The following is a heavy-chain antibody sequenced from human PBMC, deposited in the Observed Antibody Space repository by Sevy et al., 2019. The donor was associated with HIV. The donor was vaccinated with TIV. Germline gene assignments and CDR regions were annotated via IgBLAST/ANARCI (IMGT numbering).Heavy chain of an antibody. CDR1: GFTFSDYY. CDR3: ARGRGYYDSSGYYPDYYYYYGMDV. J-gene: IGHJ6*02. Sequence: GGSLRLSCAASGFTFSDYYMSWIRQAPGKGLEWVSYISSSGSTISYADSVKGRFTVSRDNAKNSLYLQMNSLRAEDTAVYYCARGRGYYDSSGYYPDYYYYYGMDVWGQGTTVTVSS. V-gene: IGHV3-11*01. D-gene: IGHD3-22*01. CDR2: ISSSGSTI.